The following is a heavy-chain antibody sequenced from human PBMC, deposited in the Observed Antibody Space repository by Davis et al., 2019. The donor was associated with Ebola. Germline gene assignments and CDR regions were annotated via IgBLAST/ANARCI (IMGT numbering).Heavy chain of an antibody. CDR3: ARGFALELHYFDY. CDR2: IYYSGST. J-gene: IGHJ4*02. V-gene: IGHV4-39*07. D-gene: IGHD1-7*01. CDR1: GGSISSSSYY. Sequence: PSETLSLTCTVSGGSISSSSYYWGWIRQPPGKGLEWIGSIYYSGSTYYNPSLKSRVTISVDTSKNQFSLKLSSVTAADTAVYYCARGFALELHYFDYWGQGTLVTVSS.